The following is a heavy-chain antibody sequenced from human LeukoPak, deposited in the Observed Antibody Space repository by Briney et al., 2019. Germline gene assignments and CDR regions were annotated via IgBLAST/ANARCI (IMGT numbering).Heavy chain of an antibody. CDR1: GFTFSSYH. CDR2: IKQDGSEK. J-gene: IGHJ4*02. CDR3: ARHLSGITGYTYGRGIDY. D-gene: IGHD5-12*01. V-gene: IGHV3-7*01. Sequence: GGSLRLSCEVSGFTFSSYHMNWVRQAPGKGLEWVANIKQDGSEKYYVDSVKGRFTISRDNAKKSLYLQMNSLRAEDTAVYYCARHLSGITGYTYGRGIDYWGQGTLLTVSS.